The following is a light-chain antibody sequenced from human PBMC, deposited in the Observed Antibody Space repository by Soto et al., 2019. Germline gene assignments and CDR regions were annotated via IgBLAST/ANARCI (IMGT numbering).Light chain of an antibody. CDR1: QGIRTW. CDR3: QQTSRFPLT. V-gene: IGKV1D-12*01. CDR2: GAS. Sequence: DLQMTQSPSSVSASVGDRVTITCRASQGIRTWLAWYQQKPGNAPRLLIYGASSLQSGVTSRFSGSGSGTEFTLTISSLQPEDFGTYYCQQTSRFPLTFGGGTTVE. J-gene: IGKJ4*01.